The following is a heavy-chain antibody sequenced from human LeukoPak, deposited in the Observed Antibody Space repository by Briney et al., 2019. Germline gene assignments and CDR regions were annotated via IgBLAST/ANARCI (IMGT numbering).Heavy chain of an antibody. Sequence: PGGSLSLSCAASGFKFDDYGMSWVQVPGKGLEWVSGINWNGGSRGYADSVKGRFTISRDNAKNSVYLQMNSLRSEDTAFYHCARDRCSSTSCYNTPNWFDPWGQGTQVTVSS. CDR1: GFKFDDYG. CDR2: INWNGGSR. V-gene: IGHV3-20*01. D-gene: IGHD2-2*02. J-gene: IGHJ5*02. CDR3: ARDRCSSTSCYNTPNWFDP.